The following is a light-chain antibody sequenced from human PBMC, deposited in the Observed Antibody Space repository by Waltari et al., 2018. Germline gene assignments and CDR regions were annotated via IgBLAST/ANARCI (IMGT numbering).Light chain of an antibody. V-gene: IGKV1-13*02. CDR3: QQFHSYPLT. Sequence: AILLTQSPSSLSASVGDRVTIPCRASQGISSALAWYQQKPGKAPKFLIYDASSLKSGVPSRFSGSGSGTDFTLTISSLQPEDFATYYCQQFHSYPLTFGPGTKVDIK. CDR1: QGISSA. J-gene: IGKJ3*01. CDR2: DAS.